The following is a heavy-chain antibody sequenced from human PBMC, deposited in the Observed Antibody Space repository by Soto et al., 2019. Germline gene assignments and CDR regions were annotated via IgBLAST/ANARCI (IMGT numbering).Heavy chain of an antibody. Sequence: GGSLRLSCAASGFTFSSYWMSWVRQAPGKGLEWVANIKQDGSEKYYVDSVKGRFTISRDNAKNSLYLQMNSLRAEDTAVYYCARDRGIQLWLSGAFDIWGKGTMVTVSS. V-gene: IGHV3-7*01. CDR2: IKQDGSEK. J-gene: IGHJ3*02. CDR1: GFTFSSYW. CDR3: ARDRGIQLWLSGAFDI. D-gene: IGHD5-18*01.